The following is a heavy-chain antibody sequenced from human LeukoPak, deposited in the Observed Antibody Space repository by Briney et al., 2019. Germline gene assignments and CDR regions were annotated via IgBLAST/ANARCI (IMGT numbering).Heavy chain of an antibody. CDR2: ISSSSSYI. D-gene: IGHD6-19*01. Sequence: GGSLSLSCAASGFTFSSYSMNWVRQAPGKGLEWGSSISSSSSYIYYADSVKGRFTISRDNAKNSLYLQMNSLRAEDTAVYYCASLGAVAGTSGWFDPWGQGTLVTVSS. V-gene: IGHV3-21*01. CDR3: ASLGAVAGTSGWFDP. CDR1: GFTFSSYS. J-gene: IGHJ5*02.